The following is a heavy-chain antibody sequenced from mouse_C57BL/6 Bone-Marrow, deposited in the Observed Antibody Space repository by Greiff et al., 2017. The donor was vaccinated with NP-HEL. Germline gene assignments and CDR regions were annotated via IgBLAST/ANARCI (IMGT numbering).Heavy chain of an antibody. CDR1: GYTFTSYW. CDR2: IYPSDSET. D-gene: IGHD2-1*01. J-gene: IGHJ4*01. CDR3: ARGWGNFRGINYAMDY. Sequence: QVQLQQPGAELVRPGSSVKLSCKASGYTFTSYWMDWVKQRPGQGLEWIGNIYPSDSETHYNQKFKDKATLTVDKSSSTAYMQLSSLTSEDSAVYYCARGWGNFRGINYAMDYWGQGTSVTVSS. V-gene: IGHV1-61*01.